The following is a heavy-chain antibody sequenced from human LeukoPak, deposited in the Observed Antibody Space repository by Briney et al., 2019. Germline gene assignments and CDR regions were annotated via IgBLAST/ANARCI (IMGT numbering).Heavy chain of an antibody. CDR2: IRYDGSNK. V-gene: IGHV3-30*02. CDR3: ANTPVPAAGDAFDI. Sequence: GGSLRLSCAASGFTFSSYGMHWVRQAPGKGLEWVAFIRYDGSNKYYADSVKGRFTISRDNSKNTLYLRMNSLRAEDTAVYYCANTPVPAAGDAFDIWGQGTMVTVSS. J-gene: IGHJ3*02. CDR1: GFTFSSYG. D-gene: IGHD6-13*01.